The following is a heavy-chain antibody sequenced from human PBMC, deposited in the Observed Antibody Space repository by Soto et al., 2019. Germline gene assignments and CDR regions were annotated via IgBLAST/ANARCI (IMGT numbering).Heavy chain of an antibody. CDR1: GGSISSGGYY. J-gene: IGHJ4*02. V-gene: IGHV4-31*03. CDR3: ARKSGYSYGYNYFDY. CDR2: IYYSGST. D-gene: IGHD5-18*01. Sequence: LTCTVSGGSISSGGYYWSWIRQHPGKGLEWIGYIYYSGSTYYNPSLKSRVTISVDTSKNQFSLKLSSVTAADTAVYYCARKSGYSYGYNYFDYWGQGTLVTVSS.